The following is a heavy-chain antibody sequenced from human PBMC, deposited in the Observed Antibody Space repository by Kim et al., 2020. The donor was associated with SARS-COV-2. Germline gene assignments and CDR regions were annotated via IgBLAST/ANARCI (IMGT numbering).Heavy chain of an antibody. CDR1: GGSISSSGYY. CDR3: VRLQYSNGYFDS. D-gene: IGHD5-18*01. CDR2: IFYTGST. V-gene: IGHV4-39*01. J-gene: IGHJ4*02. Sequence: SETLSLTCSVSGGSISSSGYYWGWIRQPPGKGLECIGSIFYTGSTYYNPSLKSRVTISVDTSKNQFSLNLSSVTAADTAVYYCVRLQYSNGYFDSWGQGTLVTVSS.